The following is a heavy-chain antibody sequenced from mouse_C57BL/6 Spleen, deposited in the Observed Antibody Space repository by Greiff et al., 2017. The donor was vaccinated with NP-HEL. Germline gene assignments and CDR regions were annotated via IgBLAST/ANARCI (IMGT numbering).Heavy chain of an antibody. D-gene: IGHD3-2*02. Sequence: VQLQQSGPELVKPGASVKISCKASGYAFSSSWMNWVKQRPGKGLEWIGRIYPGDGDTNYNGKFKGKATLTADKSSSTAYMQLSSLTSEDSAVYFCAKQTAQAMYYFDYWGQGTTLTVSS. CDR1: GYAFSSSW. J-gene: IGHJ2*01. V-gene: IGHV1-82*01. CDR2: IYPGDGDT. CDR3: AKQTAQAMYYFDY.